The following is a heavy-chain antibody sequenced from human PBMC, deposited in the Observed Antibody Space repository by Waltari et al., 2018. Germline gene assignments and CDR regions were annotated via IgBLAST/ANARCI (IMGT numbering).Heavy chain of an antibody. CDR3: VRGQNADY. CDR2: MNQDGNER. CDR1: GFTFISYW. Sequence: EVDLVESGGGLVQPGESLTLSCAASGFTFISYWMTWVRQAPGGGLEWVAKMNQDGNERNYVDSVKGRFTISRDNSKNTLYLQMNSLRAEDTALYYCVRGQNADYWGQGALVTVSS. J-gene: IGHJ4*02. V-gene: IGHV3-7*01.